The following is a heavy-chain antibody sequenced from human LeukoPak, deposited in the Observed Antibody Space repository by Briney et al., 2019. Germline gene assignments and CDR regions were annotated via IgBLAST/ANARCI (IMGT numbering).Heavy chain of an antibody. CDR3: ARNHYYDSSGYLDDY. D-gene: IGHD3-22*01. J-gene: IGHJ4*02. CDR2: ISSGSSYI. V-gene: IGHV3-21*01. CDR1: GFTLSRYS. Sequence: PGGSLRLSCAASGFTLSRYSMNWVRQAPGKGLEWVSSISSGSSYIYYAGSVKGRFTISRDNAKNSLYLQMNSLRAEDTAVYYCARNHYYDSSGYLDDYWGQGTLVTVSS.